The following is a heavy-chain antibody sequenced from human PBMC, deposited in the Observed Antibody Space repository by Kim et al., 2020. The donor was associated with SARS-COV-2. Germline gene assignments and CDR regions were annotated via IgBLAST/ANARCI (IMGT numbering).Heavy chain of an antibody. CDR1: GGSISSSNW. CDR3: ARERGKFGELFHYYYGMDV. Sequence: SETLSLTCAVSGGSISSSNWWSWVRQPPGKGLEWIGEIYHSGSTNYNPSLKSRVTISVDKSKNQFSLKLSSVTAADTAVYYCARERGKFGELFHYYYGMDVWGQGTTVTVSS. V-gene: IGHV4-4*02. D-gene: IGHD3-10*01. CDR2: IYHSGST. J-gene: IGHJ6*02.